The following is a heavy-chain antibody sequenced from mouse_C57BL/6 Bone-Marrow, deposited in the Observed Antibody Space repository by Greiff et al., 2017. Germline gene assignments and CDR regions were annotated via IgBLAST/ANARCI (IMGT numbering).Heavy chain of an antibody. CDR2: IDPETGGT. D-gene: IGHD1-1*01. J-gene: IGHJ2*01. CDR1: GYTFTDYE. V-gene: IGHV1-15*01. Sequence: QVQLKESGAELVRPGASVTLSCKASGYTFTDYEMHWVKQTPVHGLEWIGAIDPETGGTAYNQKFKGKAILTADKSSSPAYMELRSLTSEDSAVYYCTRDYYYGSSYEDWGQGTTLTVSS. CDR3: TRDYYYGSSYED.